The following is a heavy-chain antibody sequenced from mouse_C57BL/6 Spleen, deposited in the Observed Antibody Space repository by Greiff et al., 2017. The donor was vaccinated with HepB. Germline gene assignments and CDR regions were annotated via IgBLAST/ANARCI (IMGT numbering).Heavy chain of an antibody. D-gene: IGHD6-1*01. CDR1: GYTFTSYW. CDR3: ARRGNVK. CDR2: IYPGSGST. J-gene: IGHJ2*01. V-gene: IGHV1-55*01. Sequence: QVQLKQPGAELVKPGASVKMSCKASGYTFTSYWITWVKQRPGQGLEWIGDIYPGSGSTNYNEKFKSKATLTVDTSPSTAYMQLSSLASEDSAVYYCARRGNVKWGKGTTLTVSS.